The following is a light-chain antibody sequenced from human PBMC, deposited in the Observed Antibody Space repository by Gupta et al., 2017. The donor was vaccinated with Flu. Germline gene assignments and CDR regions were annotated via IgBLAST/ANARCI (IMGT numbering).Light chain of an antibody. CDR1: QSISRY. CDR2: DAS. J-gene: IGKJ1*01. Sequence: DIVLTQSPATLSLSPGEIATLSCRASQSISRYLAWYQQKPGRAPRRLIYDASNRATGIPARFRGSGSGTDFTLTIISLEPEDFAVYYCQQRRGWPPTFGQGTRVEIK. V-gene: IGKV3-11*01. CDR3: QQRRGWPPT.